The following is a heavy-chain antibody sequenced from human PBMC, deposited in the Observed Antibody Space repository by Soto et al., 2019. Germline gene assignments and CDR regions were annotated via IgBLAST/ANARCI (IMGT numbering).Heavy chain of an antibody. CDR2: IDYRGST. CDR1: GDSISKSGHY. CDR3: TRLLSPYDTPRPSWFGP. J-gene: IGHJ5*02. D-gene: IGHD3-9*01. V-gene: IGHV4-39*02. Sequence: SETRSLTCTVSGDSISKSGHYWGGIRQPPGKALEWIGGIDYRGSTLYNPSLRSRITMSIDTSKKFFSLKLTSVSASDMALYYCTRLLSPYDTPRPSWFGPSGQRTLVTVSS.